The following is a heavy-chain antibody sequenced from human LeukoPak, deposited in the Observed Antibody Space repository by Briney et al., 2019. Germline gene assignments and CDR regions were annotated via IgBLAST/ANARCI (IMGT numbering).Heavy chain of an antibody. CDR1: GFIFTNAW. J-gene: IGHJ1*01. CDR2: IKSKTDGGTI. V-gene: IGHV3-15*07. D-gene: IGHD3-22*01. Sequence: GGSLRLSCATSGFIFTNAWMKWVRQAPGKGLEWVGRIKSKTDGGTIDYAAPVKGRFTISRDDSRNTLYLQMDSLKIEDTAVYYCTTDRYYDNSELQFQHWGQGTLVTVSS. CDR3: TTDRYYDNSELQFQH.